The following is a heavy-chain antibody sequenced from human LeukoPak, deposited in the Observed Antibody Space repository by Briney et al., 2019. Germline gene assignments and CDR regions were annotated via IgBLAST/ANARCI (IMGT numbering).Heavy chain of an antibody. CDR2: IKGDGSST. D-gene: IGHD2-15*01. Sequence: GGSLRLSCAASGFTFSSYRMHWVRQTPGKGLVWVSRIKGDGSSTSYADSVKGRFTISRDNAKNTLYLQMNSLRAEDTAVYYCARIMYGSDKENMDVWGQGTTVTVSS. V-gene: IGHV3-74*01. CDR1: GFTFSSYR. J-gene: IGHJ6*02. CDR3: ARIMYGSDKENMDV.